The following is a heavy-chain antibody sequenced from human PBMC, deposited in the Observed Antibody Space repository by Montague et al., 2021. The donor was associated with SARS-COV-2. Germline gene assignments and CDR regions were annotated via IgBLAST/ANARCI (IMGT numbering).Heavy chain of an antibody. D-gene: IGHD3-10*01. J-gene: IGHJ4*02. CDR2: TYYRSKWSN. CDR1: GDSVSSNSVS. V-gene: IGHV6-1*01. CDR3: TRADWGVQDY. Sequence: CAISGDSVSSNSVSWNWIRQSPSRGLEWLGRTYYRSKWSNEYALSVKSRITITPDTSKNQLSLQLTSVTPEDTAVYYCTRADWGVQDYWGQGSLVTVSS.